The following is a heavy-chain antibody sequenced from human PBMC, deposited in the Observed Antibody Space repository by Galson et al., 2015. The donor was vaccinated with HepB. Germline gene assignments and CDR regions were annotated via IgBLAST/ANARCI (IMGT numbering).Heavy chain of an antibody. D-gene: IGHD6-19*01. V-gene: IGHV1-18*01. J-gene: IGHJ2*01. CDR1: GYTLTELS. CDR3: ARFLYSSGRYVGRNPGTVDWYFDL. CDR2: ISAYNGNT. Sequence: SVKVSCKVSGYTLTELSMHWVRQAPGQGLEWMGWISAYNGNTNYAQKLQGRVTMTTDTSTSTAYMELRSLRSDDTAVYYCARFLYSSGRYVGRNPGTVDWYFDLWGRGTLVTVSS.